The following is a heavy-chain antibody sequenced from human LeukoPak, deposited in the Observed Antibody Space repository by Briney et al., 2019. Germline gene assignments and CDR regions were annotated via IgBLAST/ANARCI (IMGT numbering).Heavy chain of an antibody. CDR2: ISSSSSYI. CDR3: SRAIADRSPRAYYMDV. V-gene: IGHV3-21*01. D-gene: IGHD6-6*01. Sequence: GGSLRLSCAASGFTFSSYIMNWVRQAPGKGLEWVSSISSSSSYIYYADSVKGRFTISRDNTKNSLYLQIKILRAEDTAVEYCSRAIADRSPRAYYMDVWGKGTTVTVSS. J-gene: IGHJ6*03. CDR1: GFTFSSYI.